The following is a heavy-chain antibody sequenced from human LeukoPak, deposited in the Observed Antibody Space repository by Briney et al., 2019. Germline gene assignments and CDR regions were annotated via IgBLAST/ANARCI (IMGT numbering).Heavy chain of an antibody. CDR2: INPDTGGT. CDR3: AREHLFSGSENYVLHNWFDP. CDR1: GYTFTDYY. D-gene: IGHD3-10*01. Sequence: ASMKVSCKASGYTFTDYYMHWVRQAPGQGLEWMGRINPDTGGTNSAQRFQGRVTMTRDTSIRTAYMELSSLRSDDAAVYYCAREHLFSGSENYVLHNWFDPWGQGTLVTVSS. J-gene: IGHJ5*02. V-gene: IGHV1-2*02.